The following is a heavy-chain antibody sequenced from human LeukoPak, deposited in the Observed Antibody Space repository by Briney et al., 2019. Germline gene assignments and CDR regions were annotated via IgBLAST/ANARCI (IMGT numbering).Heavy chain of an antibody. J-gene: IGHJ4*02. CDR2: ISSSSSIT. Sequence: GGSLRLSCAASGFTFSTSSMNWVRQVPGEGLEWVSYISSSSSITQYADSVKGRFTVSRDNAKNSLYLQLNSLRAEDTALYFCATAVCSSTSCYFDHWGQGTPVTVSS. CDR1: GFTFSTSS. V-gene: IGHV3-48*01. D-gene: IGHD2-2*01. CDR3: ATAVCSSTSCYFDH.